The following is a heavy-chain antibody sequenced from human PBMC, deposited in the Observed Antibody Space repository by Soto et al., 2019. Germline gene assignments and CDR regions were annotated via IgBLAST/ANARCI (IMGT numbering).Heavy chain of an antibody. D-gene: IGHD2-15*01. J-gene: IGHJ5*02. CDR2: IYYSGST. CDR1: GGSVSSGSYY. V-gene: IGHV4-61*01. Sequence: QVQLQESGPGLVKPSETLSLTCTVSGGSVSSGSYYWSWIRQPPGKGLEWIGYIYYSGSTNYNPPLETRVTISVNTSKNQFSLKLRAVTAADTAVYYCARVNVVVVAATVWFDPWGQGTLFTVSS. CDR3: ARVNVVVVAATVWFDP.